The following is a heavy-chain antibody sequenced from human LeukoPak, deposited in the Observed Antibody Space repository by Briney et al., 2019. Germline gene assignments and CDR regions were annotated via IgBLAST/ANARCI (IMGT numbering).Heavy chain of an antibody. CDR1: GFNFSSFV. V-gene: IGHV3-23*01. CDR3: AKDRYYDILTGYYNPLYYYGMDV. CDR2: ISASGRGT. J-gene: IGHJ6*02. D-gene: IGHD3-9*01. Sequence: GGSLRLSCAGSGFNFSSFVMTWVRQAPGKGLEWVSSISASGRGTYYADSVKGRFTISRDNSKNTLYLQVNSLRAEDTAVYHRAKDRYYDILTGYYNPLYYYGMDVWGQGTTVTVSS.